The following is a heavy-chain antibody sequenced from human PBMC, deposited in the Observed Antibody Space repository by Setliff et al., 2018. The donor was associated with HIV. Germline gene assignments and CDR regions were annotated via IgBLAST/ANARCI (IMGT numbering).Heavy chain of an antibody. CDR2: ISSSSYYI. CDR3: TTERGRYFDWLVLPDY. CDR1: GLTFSSYT. Sequence: SLRLSCAASGLTFSSYTMNWVRQAPGKGLEWVSSISSSSYYIYYADSVKGRFTISRDNAKNSLFLQMNSLRAEDTAVYYCTTERGRYFDWLVLPDYWGQGTLVTVSS. J-gene: IGHJ4*02. V-gene: IGHV3-21*01. D-gene: IGHD3-9*01.